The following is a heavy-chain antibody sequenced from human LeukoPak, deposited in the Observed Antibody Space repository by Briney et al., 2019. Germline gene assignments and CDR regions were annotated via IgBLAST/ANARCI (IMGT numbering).Heavy chain of an antibody. J-gene: IGHJ4*01. CDR1: GVSISSSSYY. Sequence: SETLSLTCNVSGVSISSSSYYWGWIRQPPGKGLEWIGSIYSSGSTYYNSSLKSRVTISIDTSKNQVSLKMSSVTAADTAVHYCAKSGGYGLIDYWGKGTLVTVSS. V-gene: IGHV4-39*01. D-gene: IGHD6-25*01. CDR3: AKSGGYGLIDY. CDR2: IYSSGST.